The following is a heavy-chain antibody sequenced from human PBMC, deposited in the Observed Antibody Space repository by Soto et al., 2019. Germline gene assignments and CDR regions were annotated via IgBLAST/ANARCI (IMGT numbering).Heavy chain of an antibody. CDR2: IIPIFGTA. CDR3: ATVTSPYYYYGMDV. J-gene: IGHJ6*02. D-gene: IGHD1-20*01. V-gene: IGHV1-69*13. CDR1: GGTFSSYA. Sequence: GTSVKVSCKASGGTFSSYAISWVRQAPGQGLEWMGGIIPIFGTANYAQKFQGRVTITADESTSTAYMELSSLRSEDTAVYYCATVTSPYYYYGMDVWGQGTTVTVSS.